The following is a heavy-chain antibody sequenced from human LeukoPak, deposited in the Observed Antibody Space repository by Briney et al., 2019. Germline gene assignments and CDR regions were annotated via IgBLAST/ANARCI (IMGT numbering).Heavy chain of an antibody. CDR2: IYYSGST. Sequence: SETLSLTCTVSGGFTSSSNYYWGWIRQPPGKGLEWVGSIYYSGSTYYNPSLKSRVTISVDTFKNQFSLNLSSVTAADTAVYYCARHPILRYFDWLSLFDCWGEGTVVTVSS. D-gene: IGHD3-9*01. V-gene: IGHV4-39*01. J-gene: IGHJ4*02. CDR1: GGFTSSSNYY. CDR3: ARHPILRYFDWLSLFDC.